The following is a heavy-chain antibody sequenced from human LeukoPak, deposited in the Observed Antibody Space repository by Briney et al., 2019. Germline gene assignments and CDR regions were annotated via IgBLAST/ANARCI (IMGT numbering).Heavy chain of an antibody. V-gene: IGHV1-2*02. CDR3: ARGYSGYDPTLPDY. CDR2: INPNSGGT. D-gene: IGHD5-12*01. J-gene: IGHJ4*02. CDR1: GYTFTGYY. Sequence: ASVKVSCKASGYTFTGYYMHWVRQAPGQGLEWMGWINPNSGGTNYAQKFQGRVTMTRDTSISTAYMELSRLRSDDTAVYYCARGYSGYDPTLPDYWGQGTLVTVSS.